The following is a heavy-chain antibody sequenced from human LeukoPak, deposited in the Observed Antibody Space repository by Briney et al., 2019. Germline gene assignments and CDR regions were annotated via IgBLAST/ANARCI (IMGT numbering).Heavy chain of an antibody. CDR3: ARVVTVSWFDP. CDR1: GDSISSDKW. D-gene: IGHD4-17*01. V-gene: IGHV4-4*02. CDR2: FHQSVST. Sequence: SETLSLTCAVSGDSISSDKWWSWVRQPPGKGLEYIGEFHQSVSTNYNPSLESRLTISIDNSKNQFSLKLSSVTAADTAVYYCARVVTVSWFDPWGQGTLVTVSS. J-gene: IGHJ5*02.